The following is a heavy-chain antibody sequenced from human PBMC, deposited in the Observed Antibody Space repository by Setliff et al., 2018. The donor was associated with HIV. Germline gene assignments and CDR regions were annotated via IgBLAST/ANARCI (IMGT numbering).Heavy chain of an antibody. CDR1: GFTFSNYA. J-gene: IGHJ4*02. CDR3: AKAHPGSSGLIDY. CDR2: ITNDAGST. D-gene: IGHD3-22*01. V-gene: IGHV3-23*01. Sequence: GGSLRLSCAASGFTFSNYAMTWVRQAAGKGLEWVSSITNDAGSTHHADPVRGRFTISRDNSKNTIYLQMSSLRAEDTAIYYCAKAHPGSSGLIDYWGQGTLVTVSS.